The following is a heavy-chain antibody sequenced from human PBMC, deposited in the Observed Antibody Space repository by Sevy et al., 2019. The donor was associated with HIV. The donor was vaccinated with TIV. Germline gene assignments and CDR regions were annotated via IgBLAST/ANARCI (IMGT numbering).Heavy chain of an antibody. CDR1: GFIFSSYA. D-gene: IGHD6-13*01. J-gene: IGHJ4*02. CDR2: ISNSGGST. CDR3: TKDRGIIAAGFDY. V-gene: IGHV3-23*01. Sequence: GGSLRLSCAASGFIFSSYAMSWVRQAPGKGLEWVSSISNSGGSTYYADSVRGRFTISRDNSKNTLYLQMNSLRAEDTAVYYCTKDRGIIAAGFDYRGQGTLVTVSS.